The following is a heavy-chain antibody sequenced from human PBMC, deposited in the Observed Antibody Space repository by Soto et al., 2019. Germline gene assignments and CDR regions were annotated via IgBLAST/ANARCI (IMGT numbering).Heavy chain of an antibody. V-gene: IGHV1-3*01. Sequence: ASVKVSCKASGYTFTSYSMHWVRQAPGQRLEWMGWINAVTGNTKYSQKFQGRVTITRDASASTAYMELSSLRAEDTAVYYCARERGNSGTFDYWGQGTMVTVSS. CDR1: GYTFTSYS. J-gene: IGHJ4*02. CDR2: INAVTGNT. D-gene: IGHD6-19*01. CDR3: ARERGNSGTFDY.